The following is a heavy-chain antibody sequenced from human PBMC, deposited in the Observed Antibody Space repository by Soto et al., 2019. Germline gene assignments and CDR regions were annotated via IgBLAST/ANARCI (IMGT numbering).Heavy chain of an antibody. J-gene: IGHJ4*02. D-gene: IGHD6-19*01. Sequence: PGESLKISCAASGFTFSSYAMSWVRQAPGKGLEWVSAISGSGGSTYYADSVKGRFTISRDNSKNTLYLQMNSLRAEDTAVYYCAKPYSSGWYVSFDYWGQGTLVTVSS. CDR2: ISGSGGST. V-gene: IGHV3-23*01. CDR1: GFTFSSYA. CDR3: AKPYSSGWYVSFDY.